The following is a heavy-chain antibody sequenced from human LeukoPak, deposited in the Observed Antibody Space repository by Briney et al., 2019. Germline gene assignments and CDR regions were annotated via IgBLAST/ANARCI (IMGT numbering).Heavy chain of an antibody. D-gene: IGHD4/OR15-4a*01. CDR1: GDSIRSSH. CDR2: ISYSGRT. V-gene: IGHV4-59*01. J-gene: IGHJ2*01. Sequence: SETLSLTCTVSGDSIRSSHWNWIRQPPGKGLEWIGYISYSGRTNYNPSLKSRVTLSVDTSKNQFSLELTSVTAADTAVYYCAGPGDYSANSYWYFDLWGRGTLVTVSS. CDR3: AGPGDYSANSYWYFDL.